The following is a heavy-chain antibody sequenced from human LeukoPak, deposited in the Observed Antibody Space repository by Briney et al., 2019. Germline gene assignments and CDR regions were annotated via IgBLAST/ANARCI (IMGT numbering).Heavy chain of an antibody. V-gene: IGHV1-2*02. CDR2: INPNSGGT. D-gene: IGHD6-19*01. J-gene: IGHJ4*02. Sequence: ASVKVSCKASGYTFTGYYMHWVRQAPGQGLEWMGWINPNSGGTNYAQKFQGRVTMTRDTSISTAYMELSRLRSDYTAVYYCARDVGYSSGWYGKGLDYWGQGTLVTVSS. CDR1: GYTFTGYY. CDR3: ARDVGYSSGWYGKGLDY.